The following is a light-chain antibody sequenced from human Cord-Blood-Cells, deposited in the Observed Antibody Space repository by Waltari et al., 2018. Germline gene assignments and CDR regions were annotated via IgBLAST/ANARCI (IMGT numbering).Light chain of an antibody. CDR1: SSDVGGFNY. CDR3: SSYTSSSTLEV. V-gene: IGLV2-14*01. Sequence: QSALPQPPSVSGSPGRSITISCTGTSSDVGGFNYVSWYQQHPGKAPKLMIYEVSNRPSGVSNRFSGSKSGNTASLTISGLQAEDEADYYCSSYTSSSTLEVFGTGTKVTVL. J-gene: IGLJ1*01. CDR2: EVS.